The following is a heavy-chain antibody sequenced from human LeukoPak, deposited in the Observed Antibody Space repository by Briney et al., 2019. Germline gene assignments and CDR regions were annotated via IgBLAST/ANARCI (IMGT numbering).Heavy chain of an antibody. J-gene: IGHJ4*02. Sequence: KASETLSLTCTVSGGSISSSSYYWGWIRQPPGKGLEWIGSIYYSGSTYYNPSLKSRVTISVDTSKNQFSLKLSSVTAADTAVYYCARLGVPAATRPYFDYWGQGTLVTVSS. CDR1: GGSISSSSYY. CDR3: ARLGVPAATRPYFDY. D-gene: IGHD2-2*01. CDR2: IYYSGST. V-gene: IGHV4-39*01.